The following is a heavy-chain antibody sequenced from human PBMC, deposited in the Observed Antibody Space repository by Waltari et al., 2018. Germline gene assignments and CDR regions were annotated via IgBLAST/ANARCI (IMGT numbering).Heavy chain of an antibody. CDR2: INHSGST. CDR1: GGSSSGYY. D-gene: IGHD6-6*01. Sequence: QVQLQQWSAGLLKPSETLSLACAVYGGSSSGYYCSWIGQPPGKGLEWSGEINHSGSTNYNPSLKSRVTISVDTSKNQFSLKLSSVTAADTAVYYCARGPRPRWYFDYWGQGTLVTVSS. CDR3: ARGPRPRWYFDY. J-gene: IGHJ4*02. V-gene: IGHV4-34*01.